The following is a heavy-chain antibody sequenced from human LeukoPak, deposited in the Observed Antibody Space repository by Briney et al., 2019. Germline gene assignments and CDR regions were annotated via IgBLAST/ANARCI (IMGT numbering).Heavy chain of an antibody. CDR2: ISYDGSNK. V-gene: IGHV3-30-3*01. D-gene: IGHD2-21*01. J-gene: IGHJ3*02. CDR3: CGDAFDI. CDR1: GFTVSSNY. Sequence: PGGSLRLSCAASGFTVSSNYMSWVRQTPGKGLEWVAVISYDGSNKYYADSVKGRFTISRDNSKNTLYLQMNSLRPEDTAVHYTCGDAFDIWGQGTMVTVSS.